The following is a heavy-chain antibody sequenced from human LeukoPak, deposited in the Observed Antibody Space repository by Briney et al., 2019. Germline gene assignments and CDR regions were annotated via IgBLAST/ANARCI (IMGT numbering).Heavy chain of an antibody. CDR3: ARDGSRRGFDY. V-gene: IGHV3-9*01. CDR1: GFTFDDYA. J-gene: IGHJ4*02. Sequence: GRSLRLSCAASGFTFDDYAMHWARQAPGKGLEWVSGISWNSGSIGYADSVKGRFTISRDNSKNTVYLQMDSLRAEDTAVYYCARDGSRRGFDYWGQGTLVTVSS. D-gene: IGHD1-14*01. CDR2: ISWNSGSI.